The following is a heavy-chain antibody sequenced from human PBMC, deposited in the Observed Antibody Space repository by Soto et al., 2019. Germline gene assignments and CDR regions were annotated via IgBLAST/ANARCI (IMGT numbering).Heavy chain of an antibody. V-gene: IGHV3-48*01. Sequence: PGGSLRLSCAASGFTFSSYSMNWVRQAPGKGLEWVSYISSSSSTIYYADSVKGRFTISRDNAKNSLYLQMNNLRAEDTAVYYCARDSHIGYCSGGSCSPFDYWGQGTLVTVSS. D-gene: IGHD2-15*01. CDR1: GFTFSSYS. CDR2: ISSSSSTI. CDR3: ARDSHIGYCSGGSCSPFDY. J-gene: IGHJ4*02.